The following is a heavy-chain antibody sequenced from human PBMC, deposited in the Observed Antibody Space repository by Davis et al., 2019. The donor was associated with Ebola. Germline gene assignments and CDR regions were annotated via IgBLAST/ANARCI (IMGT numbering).Heavy chain of an antibody. J-gene: IGHJ4*02. CDR1: GFTFNSYT. CDR2: ISSSGNYL. Sequence: LSLTCAASGFTFNSYTMNWVRPAPGKGLEWVSSISSSGNYLYETDSLKGRFTISRDNAKNSLYLQMNGLRVEDTAVYYCARSEPPDFWGQGTLVTVSS. V-gene: IGHV3-21*01. D-gene: IGHD1-14*01. CDR3: ARSEPPDF.